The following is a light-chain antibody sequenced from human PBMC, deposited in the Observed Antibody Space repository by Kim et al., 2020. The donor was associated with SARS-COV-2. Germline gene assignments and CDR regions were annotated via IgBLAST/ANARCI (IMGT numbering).Light chain of an antibody. J-gene: IGLJ7*01. CDR3: AAWDDSLSGAV. CDR1: SSNIGSNY. Sequence: QSVLTQPPSASGTPGQRVTISCSGSSSNIGSNYVYWYQQLPGTAPKLLICKNNERPSGVPDRFSGSKSGASASLAISGLRSGDEADYYCAAWDDSLSGAVFGGGTRLTVL. CDR2: KNN. V-gene: IGLV1-47*01.